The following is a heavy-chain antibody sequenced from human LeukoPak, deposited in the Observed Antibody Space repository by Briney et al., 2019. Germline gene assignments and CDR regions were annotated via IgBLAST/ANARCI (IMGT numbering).Heavy chain of an antibody. D-gene: IGHD3-10*01. V-gene: IGHV4-59*08. Sequence: SETLSLTCTVSGGPISTYYWSWIRQPPGKGLEWIGYIYYSGTTNYNPSLKSRVSISVDTSKNQFSLKLSSVTAADTAVYYCARGESENAFDIWGQGTMVTVSS. J-gene: IGHJ3*02. CDR3: ARGESENAFDI. CDR1: GGPISTYY. CDR2: IYYSGTT.